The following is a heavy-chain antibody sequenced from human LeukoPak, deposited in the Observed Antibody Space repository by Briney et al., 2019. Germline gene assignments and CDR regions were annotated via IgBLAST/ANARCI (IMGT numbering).Heavy chain of an antibody. CDR2: INYSGST. Sequence: SETLSLTCAVYGGSFSGDHWSWIRQFPGKGLEWIGEINYSGSTNYNPSLKSRVTISVDTSKNQFSLKLLSVTAADTAVYYCARTAPRGSHWTWSDPWGQGTLVTVSS. V-gene: IGHV4-34*01. J-gene: IGHJ5*02. CDR3: ARTAPRGSHWTWSDP. CDR1: GGSFSGDH. D-gene: IGHD3-16*01.